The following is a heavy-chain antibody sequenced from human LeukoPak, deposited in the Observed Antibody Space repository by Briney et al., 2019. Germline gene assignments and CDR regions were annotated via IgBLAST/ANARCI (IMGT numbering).Heavy chain of an antibody. V-gene: IGHV4-4*07. CDR1: GGSISSYY. CDR3: ARGSRPSSGDKEVLDY. J-gene: IGHJ4*02. D-gene: IGHD6-19*01. CDR2: IYTSGST. Sequence: SETLSLTCTVSGGSISSYYWSWIRQPAGKGLEWIGRIYTSGSTNYNPSLKSRVTMSVDTSKNQFSLKLSSVTAADTAVYYCARGSRPSSGDKEVLDYWGQGTLVTVSS.